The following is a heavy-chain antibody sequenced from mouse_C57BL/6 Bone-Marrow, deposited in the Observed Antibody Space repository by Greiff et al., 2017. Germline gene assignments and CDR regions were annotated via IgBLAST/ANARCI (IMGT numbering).Heavy chain of an antibody. CDR2: IDPENGDT. J-gene: IGHJ2*01. CDR3: TTPYYYGSSFPCDY. D-gene: IGHD1-1*01. V-gene: IGHV14-4*01. CDR1: GFNIKDDY. Sequence: EVQLQQSGAELVRPGASVKLSCTASGFNIKDDYMHWVKQRHEQGLEWIGWIDPENGDTVYASKFQGKATITADTSSNTAYLQLSSQTSEDTAVYYCTTPYYYGSSFPCDYWGQGTTLTVSS.